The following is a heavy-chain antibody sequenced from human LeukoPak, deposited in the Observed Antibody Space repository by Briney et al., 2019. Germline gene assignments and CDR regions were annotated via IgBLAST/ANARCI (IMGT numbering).Heavy chain of an antibody. V-gene: IGHV4-59*01. Sequence: SETLSLTSTVSGVSISSYYWSWIRQPPGKGLEWIGYSYYSGSTNYNPSLKSRVTISVDTSKNQFSLKLSSVTAADTAVYYCARYRDGYNYFDYWGQGTLVTVSS. J-gene: IGHJ4*02. D-gene: IGHD5-24*01. CDR1: GVSISSYY. CDR3: ARYRDGYNYFDY. CDR2: SYYSGST.